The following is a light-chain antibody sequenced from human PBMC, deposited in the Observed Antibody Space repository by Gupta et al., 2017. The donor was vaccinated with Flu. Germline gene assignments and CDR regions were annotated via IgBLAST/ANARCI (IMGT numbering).Light chain of an antibody. Sequence: EIVLTPSPATLSLSPGERATLSCRASQCIKNYLAWYQQKPGQAPRLLIFDASNRATGISSRFSGSGSGTDFTLTISSLEAGDVAAYYCQKHSRWPTTFGQGTNVEI. V-gene: IGKV3-11*01. CDR3: QKHSRWPTT. CDR2: DAS. J-gene: IGKJ1*01. CDR1: QCIKNY.